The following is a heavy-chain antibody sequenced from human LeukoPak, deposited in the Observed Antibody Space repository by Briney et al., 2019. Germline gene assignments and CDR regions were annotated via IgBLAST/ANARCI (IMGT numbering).Heavy chain of an antibody. CDR3: ARDRDFDY. D-gene: IGHD5-24*01. CDR2: ISSSISYI. CDR1: GFTFNNYN. V-gene: IGHV3-21*01. J-gene: IGHJ4*02. Sequence: SGGSLRLSCAASGFTFNNYNMNWVRQAPGKGLEWVSSISSSISYIYYADSVKGRFTISSDNDKNSLYLQMNSLRVEDEAVYYCARDRDFDYWGQGTLVTVSS.